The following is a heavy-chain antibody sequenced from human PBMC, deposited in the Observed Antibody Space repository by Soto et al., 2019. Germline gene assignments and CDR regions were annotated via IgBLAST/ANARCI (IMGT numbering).Heavy chain of an antibody. CDR3: ARGPPGVVDYYYSVMDV. Sequence: GASVKVSCKASGYTFTSYGISWVRQAPGQGLEWMGWISAYNGNTNYAQKLQGRVTMTTDTSTSTAYMELRSLRSDDTAVYYCARGPPGVVDYYYSVMDVGGKGTTVTFS. J-gene: IGHJ6*04. CDR1: GYTFTSYG. V-gene: IGHV1-18*01. CDR2: ISAYNGNT. D-gene: IGHD3-10*01.